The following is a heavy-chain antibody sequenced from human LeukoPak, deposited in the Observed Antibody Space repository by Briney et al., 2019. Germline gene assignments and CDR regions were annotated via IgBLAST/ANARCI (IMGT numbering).Heavy chain of an antibody. CDR2: INHSGST. Sequence: SETLSLTCAVYGGSFSGYYWSWIRKPPGKGREWIGEINHSGSTNYNPSLKSRDTISVDTSKNQFSLKLSSVTAADTAVYYCARVHAGYSSGWYATNFDYWGRGTLVTVSS. CDR3: ARVHAGYSSGWYATNFDY. V-gene: IGHV4-34*01. J-gene: IGHJ4*02. D-gene: IGHD6-19*01. CDR1: GGSFSGYY.